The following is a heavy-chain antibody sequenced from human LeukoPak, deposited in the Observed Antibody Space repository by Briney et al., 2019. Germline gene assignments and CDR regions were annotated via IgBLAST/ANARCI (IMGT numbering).Heavy chain of an antibody. CDR2: INPNSGAT. CDR1: GYTFTSYY. J-gene: IGHJ6*03. D-gene: IGHD6-19*01. Sequence: ASVKVSCKASGYTFTSYYMHWVRQAPGQGLEWMGWINPNSGATNYAQKFQGRVTMTRDTSINTAYMDLSRLRSDDTAVYYCARDTEAVAGIGIYYYYYYMDVWGKGTTVTVSS. CDR3: ARDTEAVAGIGIYYYYYYMDV. V-gene: IGHV1-2*02.